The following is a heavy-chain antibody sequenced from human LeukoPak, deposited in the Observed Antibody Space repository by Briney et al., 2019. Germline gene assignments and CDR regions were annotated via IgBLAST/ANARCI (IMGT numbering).Heavy chain of an antibody. CDR3: SLYGGNSNTDY. D-gene: IGHD2-21*01. J-gene: IGHJ4*02. CDR1: GYSFTAYW. Sequence: GESLKISCEGSGYSFTAYWIGWVRQMPGKALEWMGSIYPGDSDTRYSPSFQGQVTISADKSISTAYLQWSSLKASDTAMYYCSLYGGNSNTDYWGQGTLVTVSS. CDR2: IYPGDSDT. V-gene: IGHV5-51*01.